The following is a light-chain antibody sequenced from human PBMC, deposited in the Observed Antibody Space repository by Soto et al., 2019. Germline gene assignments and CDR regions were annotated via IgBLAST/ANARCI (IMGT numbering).Light chain of an antibody. CDR2: GTS. V-gene: IGKV3-20*01. CDR1: QRVSSIY. J-gene: IGKJ1*01. CDR3: KQYGSSPRT. Sequence: EIVLTQSPSTLSLSPGETVTLSCRASQRVSSIYLAWYQQKPGRAPRLLIFGTSSRATGIPDRFSGSGYGTDFTLTISRLEPEDFAVYYCKQYGSSPRTFGQGTKVDIK.